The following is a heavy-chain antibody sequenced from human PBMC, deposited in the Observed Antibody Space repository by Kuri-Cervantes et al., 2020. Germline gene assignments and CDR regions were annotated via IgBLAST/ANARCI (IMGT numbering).Heavy chain of an antibody. J-gene: IGHJ6*02. CDR1: GGSISSGDYY. V-gene: IGHV4-30-4*01. CDR3: ARDLRYRFGPDRGVPGRYGMDV. D-gene: IGHD3-10*01. CDR2: IYYSGST. Sequence: SETLSLTCTVSGGSISSGDYYWSWIRQPPGKGLEWIGYIYYSGSTYYNPSLKSRVTISVDTSKNQFSLKLSSVTAADTAVYYCARDLRYRFGPDRGVPGRYGMDVWGQGTTVTVSS.